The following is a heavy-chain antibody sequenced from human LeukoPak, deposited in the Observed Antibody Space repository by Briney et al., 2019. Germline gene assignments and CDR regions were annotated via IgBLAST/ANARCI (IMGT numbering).Heavy chain of an antibody. Sequence: PGGSLRLSCAASGFTFCDSAMTWVRQAPGRGLEWVSGISRSGDRTYTADSVKGRFTISRDNSKKTLYLQMNSLRVEDTAVYYCAKGNWNDDWGQGTPVTVSS. CDR3: AKGNWNDD. CDR1: GFTFCDSA. J-gene: IGHJ5*02. CDR2: ISRSGDRT. V-gene: IGHV3-23*01.